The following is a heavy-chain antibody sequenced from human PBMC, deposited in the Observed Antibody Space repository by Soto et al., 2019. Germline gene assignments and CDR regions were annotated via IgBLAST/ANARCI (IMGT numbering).Heavy chain of an antibody. Sequence: SETLSLTCTVSGDSISRSTYYWGWIRQPPGKGLEWIGSVFYDENTSYSPSLKSRVTISVDTSKNQFSLKLSSVTAADTAVYYCARGDPLLWFGEKVYYGMDVWGQGTTVTVSS. D-gene: IGHD3-10*01. CDR2: VFYDENT. CDR3: ARGDPLLWFGEKVYYGMDV. J-gene: IGHJ6*02. V-gene: IGHV4-39*07. CDR1: GDSISRSTYY.